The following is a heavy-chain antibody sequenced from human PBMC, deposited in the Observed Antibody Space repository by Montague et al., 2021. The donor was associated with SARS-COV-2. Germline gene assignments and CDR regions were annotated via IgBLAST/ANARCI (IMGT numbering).Heavy chain of an antibody. J-gene: IGHJ4*02. D-gene: IGHD5-12*01. Sequence: CAISGDSVSSNRVAWNWIRQSPSRGLEWLGRTYYRSKWHNDYAVSVKSRITINPDTSKNQFSLQLKSVTPEDTAVYYCARGWVATIPHMDNWGQGSLVIVSS. CDR3: ARGWVATIPHMDN. CDR2: TYYRSKWHN. CDR1: GDSVSSNRVA. V-gene: IGHV6-1*01.